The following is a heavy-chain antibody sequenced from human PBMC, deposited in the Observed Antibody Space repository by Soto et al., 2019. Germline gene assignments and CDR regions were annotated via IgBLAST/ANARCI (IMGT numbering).Heavy chain of an antibody. Sequence: QVQLQESGPGLVKPAGTLSLTSAVSGASINSAHWWNLVRHAPGKRLEWIGEIYHSGSTNYNPSLQSRVTLSIDKSKNQFSLSLSSVTAADTAIYYCASHLGATRGPFDFWGQGILVTVSS. CDR3: ASHLGATRGPFDF. V-gene: IGHV4-4*02. CDR1: GASINSAHW. J-gene: IGHJ4*02. D-gene: IGHD1-26*01. CDR2: IYHSGST.